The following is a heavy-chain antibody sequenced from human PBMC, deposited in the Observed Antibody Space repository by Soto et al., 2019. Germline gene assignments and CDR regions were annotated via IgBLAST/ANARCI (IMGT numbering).Heavy chain of an antibody. Sequence: QVQLVQSGAEVKKPGASVKVSCKASGYTFTSYDINWVRQATGQGLEWMGWMNPNSGNTGYAQKFQGRVTMTRNTSISTAYMELSSLRSEDSAVYYCARNAYSSSWYNRRLCGYWGQGTLVTVSS. CDR3: ARNAYSSSWYNRRLCGY. J-gene: IGHJ4*02. V-gene: IGHV1-8*01. D-gene: IGHD6-13*01. CDR1: GYTFTSYD. CDR2: MNPNSGNT.